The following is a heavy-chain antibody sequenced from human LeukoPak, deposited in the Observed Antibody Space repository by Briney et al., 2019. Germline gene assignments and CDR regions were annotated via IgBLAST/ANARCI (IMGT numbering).Heavy chain of an antibody. D-gene: IGHD3-3*01. V-gene: IGHV3-9*03. Sequence: SGGSLRLSCAASGFTFDDYAVHWVRQAPGKGLEWVSGISWNSGSIGYADSVKGRFTISRDNAKNSLYLQMNSLRAEDMALYYCAKDKGPRTNYMDVWGKGTTVTVSS. J-gene: IGHJ6*03. CDR2: ISWNSGSI. CDR3: AKDKGPRTNYMDV. CDR1: GFTFDDYA.